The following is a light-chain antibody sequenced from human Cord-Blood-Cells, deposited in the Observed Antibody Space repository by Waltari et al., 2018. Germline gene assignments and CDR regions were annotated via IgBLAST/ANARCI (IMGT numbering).Light chain of an antibody. Sequence: QSALPQPRSVSGSPGQSLTISCTGTSSDVGGYTYVSWYQQHPGKAPKLMIYDVSKRPSGVPDRFSGSKSGNTASLTISGLQAEDEADYYCCSYAGSYTYVFGTGTKVTVL. CDR3: CSYAGSYTYV. J-gene: IGLJ1*01. V-gene: IGLV2-11*01. CDR1: SSDVGGYTY. CDR2: DVS.